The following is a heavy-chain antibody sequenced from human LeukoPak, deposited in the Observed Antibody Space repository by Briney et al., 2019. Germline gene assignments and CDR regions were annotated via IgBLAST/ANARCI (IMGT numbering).Heavy chain of an antibody. CDR1: GGTLSSYT. D-gene: IGHD6-13*01. V-gene: IGHV1-69*02. CDR2: IIPILGIA. J-gene: IGHJ4*02. Sequence: SVKVSCKASGGTLSSYTISWVRQAPGQGREWKGRIIPILGIANYAQKFQGRVTITADKSTSTAYMELSSLRSEDTAVYYCARPLSPGIAAAAFDYWGQGTLVTVSS. CDR3: ARPLSPGIAAAAFDY.